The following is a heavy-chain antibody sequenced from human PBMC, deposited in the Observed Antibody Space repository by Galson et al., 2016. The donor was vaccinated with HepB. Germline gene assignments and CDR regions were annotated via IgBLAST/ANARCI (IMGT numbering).Heavy chain of an antibody. CDR1: GFTFEDYT. V-gene: IGHV3-9*03. D-gene: IGHD2-2*01. Sequence: SLRLSCAASGFTFEDYTMHWVRQAPGKGLEWVSSISWHSRSIGYADSVKGRFTISRDNAKNSVYLEMNSLRSEDMALYYGAKGDCSTSSCFSLHYWGQGTLVTVSS. CDR2: ISWHSRSI. J-gene: IGHJ4*02. CDR3: AKGDCSTSSCFSLHY.